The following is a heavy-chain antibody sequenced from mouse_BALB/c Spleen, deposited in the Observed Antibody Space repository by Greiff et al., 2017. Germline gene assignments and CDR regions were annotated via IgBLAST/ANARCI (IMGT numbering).Heavy chain of an antibody. D-gene: IGHD2-3*01. Sequence: VQLQQSGTVLARPGASVKMSCKASGYSFTSYWMHWVKQRPGQGLEWIGAIYPGNSDTSYNQKFKGKAKLTAVTSASTAYMELSSLKKEDSAVYYCTSLYDLYAMDYWGQGTAVTVSS. CDR3: TSLYDLYAMDY. CDR2: IYPGNSDT. V-gene: IGHV1-5*01. CDR1: GYSFTSYW. J-gene: IGHJ4*01.